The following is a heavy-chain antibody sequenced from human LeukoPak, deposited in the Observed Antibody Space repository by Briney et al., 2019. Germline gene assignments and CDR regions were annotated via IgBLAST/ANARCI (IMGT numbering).Heavy chain of an antibody. CDR1: GGSISSSSYY. CDR3: ARHPTLSYAFDI. V-gene: IGHV4-39*01. CDR2: MYSGGSP. J-gene: IGHJ3*02. Sequence: SETLSLTCTVSGGSISSSSYYWGWIRQPPGKGLEWIGSMYSGGSPYYNPSLRSRLTMSVDTSKNQFSLNLSSVTVADTAVYYCARHPTLSYAFDIWGQGTVVTVSS. D-gene: IGHD2/OR15-2a*01.